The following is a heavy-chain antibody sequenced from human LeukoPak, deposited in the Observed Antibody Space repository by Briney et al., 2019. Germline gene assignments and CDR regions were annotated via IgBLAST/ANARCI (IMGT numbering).Heavy chain of an antibody. CDR1: GGSISSSNW. CDR3: ARDSSDDIPLWYFDL. V-gene: IGHV4-4*02. CDR2: IYHSGST. J-gene: IGHJ2*01. D-gene: IGHD3-9*01. Sequence: SETLSLTCAVSGGSISSSNWWSWVRQPPGKGLEWIGEIYHSGSTNYNPSLKSRVTISVDTSKNQFSLKLSSVTAADTAVYYCARDSSDDIPLWYFDLWGRGTLVTVSS.